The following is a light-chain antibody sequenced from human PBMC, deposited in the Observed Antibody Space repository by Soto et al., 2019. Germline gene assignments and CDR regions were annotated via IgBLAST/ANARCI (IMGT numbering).Light chain of an antibody. V-gene: IGKV1-27*01. CDR2: AAS. Sequence: EIQMTQSPSSLSASVGDRVIITCRASQGISNYLAWFQQKPGKAPKLLIYAASTLQSGVPSRFSGSGYGNDFPLTISSLQPEDVATYYCQKYNSAPRTFGQGNKLDIK. CDR1: QGISNY. J-gene: IGKJ2*01. CDR3: QKYNSAPRT.